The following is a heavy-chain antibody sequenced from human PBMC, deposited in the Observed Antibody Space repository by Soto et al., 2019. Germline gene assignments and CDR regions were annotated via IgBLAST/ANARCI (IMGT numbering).Heavy chain of an antibody. CDR3: ATDPSGYCSGGSCSEPLY. V-gene: IGHV1-69*13. CDR1: GGTFSSYA. D-gene: IGHD2-15*01. Sequence: VKVSCKASGGTFSSYAISWVRQAPGQGLEWMGGIIPIFGTANYAQKFQGRVTITADESTSTAYMELSSLRSEDTAVYYCATDPSGYCSGGSCSEPLYWGQGTLVTAPQ. J-gene: IGHJ4*02. CDR2: IIPIFGTA.